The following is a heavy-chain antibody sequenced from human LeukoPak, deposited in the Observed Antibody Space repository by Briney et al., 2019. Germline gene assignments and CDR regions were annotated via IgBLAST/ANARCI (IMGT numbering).Heavy chain of an antibody. Sequence: GGSLRLSCAASGFTFSSYSMSWVRQAPGKGLEWVGFIRSKAYGGTTEYAASVKGRFTISRDDSKSIAYLQMNSLKTEDTAVYYCTRERLVTSAFDIWGQGTMVTVSS. D-gene: IGHD3-9*01. CDR2: IRSKAYGGTT. CDR1: GFTFSSYS. CDR3: TRERLVTSAFDI. J-gene: IGHJ3*02. V-gene: IGHV3-49*04.